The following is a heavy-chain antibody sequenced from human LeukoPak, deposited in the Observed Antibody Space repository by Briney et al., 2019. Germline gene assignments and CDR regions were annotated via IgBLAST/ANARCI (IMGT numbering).Heavy chain of an antibody. Sequence: PGGSLRLSCAASGFTFSGSAMHWVRQASGKGLEWVGRIRSKANSYATAYAASVKGRFTISRDDSKNTAYLQMNSLETEDTAVYYCTRRGYGSGSYPWGQGTLVTVSS. CDR1: GFTFSGSA. V-gene: IGHV3-73*01. CDR3: TRRGYGSGSYP. D-gene: IGHD3-10*01. J-gene: IGHJ5*02. CDR2: IRSKANSYAT.